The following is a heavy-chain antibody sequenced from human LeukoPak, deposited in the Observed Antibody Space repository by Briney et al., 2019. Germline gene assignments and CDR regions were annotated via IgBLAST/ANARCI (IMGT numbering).Heavy chain of an antibody. J-gene: IGHJ5*02. CDR1: GGSFSGYY. CDR2: IYHTGST. V-gene: IGHV4-34*01. Sequence: SETLSLTCAVYGGSFSGYYWSWIRQPPGKGLEWIANIYHTGSTYYNPSLKSRVTISVDTSANQFSLKLNSVTAADTAVYYCARPIRGRDNNWFDPWGQGTLVIVSS. D-gene: IGHD5-24*01. CDR3: ARPIRGRDNNWFDP.